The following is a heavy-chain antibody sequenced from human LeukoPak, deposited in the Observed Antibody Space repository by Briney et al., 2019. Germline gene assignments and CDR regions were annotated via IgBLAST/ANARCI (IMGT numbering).Heavy chain of an antibody. V-gene: IGHV3-7*01. J-gene: IGHJ4*02. Sequence: GGSLRLSCAAPGFTFSSYWMSWGRQAPGKGLEWVANIKQDGSEKYYVDSVKGRFTISRDNAKNSLYLQMNSLRAEDTAVYYCASEQWNWGQGTLVTVSS. CDR1: GFTFSSYW. D-gene: IGHD6-19*01. CDR3: ASEQWN. CDR2: IKQDGSEK.